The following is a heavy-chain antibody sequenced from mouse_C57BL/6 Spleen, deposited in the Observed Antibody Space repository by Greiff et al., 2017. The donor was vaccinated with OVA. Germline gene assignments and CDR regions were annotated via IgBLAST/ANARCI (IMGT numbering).Heavy chain of an antibody. CDR2: IDPENGDT. CDR3: TTDGYYPFAY. J-gene: IGHJ3*01. CDR1: GFNIKDDY. V-gene: IGHV14-4*01. Sequence: EVQRVESGAELVRPGASVKLSCTASGFNIKDDYMHWVKQRPEQGLEWIGWIDPENGDTEYASKFQGKATITADTSSNTAYLQLSSLTSEDTAVYYCTTDGYYPFAYWGQGTLVTVSA. D-gene: IGHD2-3*01.